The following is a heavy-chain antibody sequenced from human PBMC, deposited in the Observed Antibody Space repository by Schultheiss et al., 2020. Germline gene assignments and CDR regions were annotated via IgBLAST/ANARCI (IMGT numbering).Heavy chain of an antibody. CDR1: GYSISSSNW. V-gene: IGHV4-28*03. D-gene: IGHD3-10*01. Sequence: SETLSLTCAVSGYSISSSNWWGWIRQPPGKGLEWIGYIYYSGSTYYNPSLKSRVTISVDTSNNQFSLKLSSVTAADTAVYYCARVLAAYGSLEYWGQGTLVTVSS. CDR2: IYYSGST. J-gene: IGHJ4*02. CDR3: ARVLAAYGSLEY.